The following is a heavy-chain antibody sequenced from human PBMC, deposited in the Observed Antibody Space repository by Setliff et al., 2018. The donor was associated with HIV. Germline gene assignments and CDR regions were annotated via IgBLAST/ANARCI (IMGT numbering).Heavy chain of an antibody. CDR2: INAYNGNT. CDR1: GYTFTSYG. CDR3: ARVVVRGVTFIAEYFQH. Sequence: ASVKVSCKASGYTFTSYGISWVRQAPGQGLEWMGWINAYNGNTNYAQKLQGRVTMTTDTSTSTAYMELRSLGSDDTAVYYCARVVVRGVTFIAEYFQHWGQGTLVTVSS. D-gene: IGHD3-10*01. V-gene: IGHV1-18*01. J-gene: IGHJ1*01.